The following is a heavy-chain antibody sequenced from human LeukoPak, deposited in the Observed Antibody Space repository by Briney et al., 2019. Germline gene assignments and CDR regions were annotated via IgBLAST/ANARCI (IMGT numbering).Heavy chain of an antibody. V-gene: IGHV1-18*01. J-gene: IGHJ4*02. CDR2: ISAYNGNT. CDR1: GYTFTSYG. CDR3: ATAPPLGGSYFYFDY. D-gene: IGHD1-26*01. Sequence: GASVKVSCKASGYTFTSYGISWVRQAPGQGLEWMGWISAYNGNTNYAQKLQGRVTMTTDTSTSTAYMELRSLRSDDTAVYYCATAPPLGGSYFYFDYWGQGTLVTVSS.